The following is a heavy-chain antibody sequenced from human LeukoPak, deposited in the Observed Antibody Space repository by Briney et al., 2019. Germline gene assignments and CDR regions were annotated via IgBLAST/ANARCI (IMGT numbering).Heavy chain of an antibody. CDR2: FDPEDGET. CDR1: GYTLTESS. CDR3: ATDLFGRVTMIVSPSFQH. Sequence: ASVKVSCKVSGYTLTESSMHWVRQAPGKGLEWMGGFDPEDGETIYAQKFQGRVTMTEDTSTDTAYMELSSLRSEDTAVYYCATDLFGRVTMIVSPSFQHWGQGTLVTVSS. D-gene: IGHD3-22*01. V-gene: IGHV1-24*01. J-gene: IGHJ1*01.